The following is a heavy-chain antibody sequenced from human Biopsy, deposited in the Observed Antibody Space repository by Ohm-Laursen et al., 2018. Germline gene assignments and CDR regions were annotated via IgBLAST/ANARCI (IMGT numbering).Heavy chain of an antibody. V-gene: IGHV3-33*01. Sequence: SLRLSCSASGFTFSSYGMHWVRQAPGKGLARVAVIWYDGSRQYYADSVKGRFTISRDNSKNPLYLQMNSLRAEDTAVYYCARDGAAGYGLDVWGQGTTVTVSS. J-gene: IGHJ6*02. CDR1: GFTFSSYG. D-gene: IGHD6-25*01. CDR3: ARDGAAGYGLDV. CDR2: IWYDGSRQ.